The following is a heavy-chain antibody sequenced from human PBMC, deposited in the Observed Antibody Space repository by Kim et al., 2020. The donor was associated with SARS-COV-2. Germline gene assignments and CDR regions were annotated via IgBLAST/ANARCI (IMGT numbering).Heavy chain of an antibody. V-gene: IGHV5-51*01. CDR2: IYPGDSDT. D-gene: IGHD2-15*01. CDR3: TRHAGEGGWYGADP. Sequence: GESLKISCEGTGFGFSTSWIGWVRQRPGQGLEWMGIIYPGDSDTRYSPSFQGQVTISADKSINTAYLQWSSLQASDSANYYCTRHAGEGGWYGADPWGQG. J-gene: IGHJ5*02. CDR1: GFGFSTSW.